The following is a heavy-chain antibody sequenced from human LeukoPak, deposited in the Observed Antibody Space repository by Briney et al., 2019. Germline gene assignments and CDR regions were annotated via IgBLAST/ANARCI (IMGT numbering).Heavy chain of an antibody. CDR1: GFTFNNYW. D-gene: IGHD4-17*01. Sequence: GGSLRLSCAASGFTFNNYWMSWVRQAPGKGLEWVANIKQDGSEKYYADSVKGRFTIPRDNVKNSLYLQMNSLSAEDTAVYYCARFDYGDYDDAFDIWGQGTMVTVSS. CDR2: IKQDGSEK. V-gene: IGHV3-7*01. CDR3: ARFDYGDYDDAFDI. J-gene: IGHJ3*02.